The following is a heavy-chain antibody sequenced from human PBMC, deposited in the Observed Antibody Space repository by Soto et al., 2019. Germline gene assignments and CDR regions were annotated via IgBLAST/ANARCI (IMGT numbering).Heavy chain of an antibody. J-gene: IGHJ5*02. CDR2: IYWNDEK. D-gene: IGHD5-12*01. CDR1: GLSLSTRGVG. Sequence: QITLKESGPTLVKPTQTLTLTCTLSGLSLSTRGVGVGWIRQPPGKAPEWLALIYWNDEKHYNPSLWSRLTITKDTSKNQVVLTMTNMDPVDTATYYCAHDCSGYRISPYWFDPWGQGTLVTVSS. CDR3: AHDCSGYRISPYWFDP. V-gene: IGHV2-5*01.